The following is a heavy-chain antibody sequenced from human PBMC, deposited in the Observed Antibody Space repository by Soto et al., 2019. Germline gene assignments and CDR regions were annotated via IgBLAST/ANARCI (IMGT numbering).Heavy chain of an antibody. CDR3: ARVMDDWNSVRFDP. CDR1: GYTFTDYF. V-gene: IGHV1-2*02. J-gene: IGHJ5*02. D-gene: IGHD1-7*01. CDR2: INPNSGAT. Sequence: QVQLVQSGAEVKKPGASVRVSCKTSGYTFTDYFMHWARQAPGQGLEWMGWINPNSGATNSAQTFQGRVTLTRATSIATAYMELSGLRFDDAAVYFCARVMDDWNSVRFDPWGQGTLVTVSS.